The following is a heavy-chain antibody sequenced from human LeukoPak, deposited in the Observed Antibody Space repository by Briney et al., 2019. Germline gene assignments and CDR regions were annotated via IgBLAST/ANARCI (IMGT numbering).Heavy chain of an antibody. J-gene: IGHJ6*04. D-gene: IGHD2-2*01. CDR2: IYHSGST. CDR3: ARAGYCSSTSCRRMDV. CDR1: GGSISSSNW. Sequence: PSETLSLTCAVSGGSISSSNWWSWVRQPPGKGLEWIGEIYHSGSTNYNPSLKSRVTISVDKSKNQFSLKLSSVTAADTAVYYCARAGYCSSTSCRRMDVWGKGTTVTVSS. V-gene: IGHV4-4*02.